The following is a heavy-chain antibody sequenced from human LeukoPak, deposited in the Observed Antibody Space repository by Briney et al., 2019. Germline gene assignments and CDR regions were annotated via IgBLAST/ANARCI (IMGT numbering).Heavy chain of an antibody. CDR2: INPNSGGT. D-gene: IGHD4-17*01. CDR1: GYTSTGYY. J-gene: IGHJ4*02. Sequence: ASVKVSCKASGYTSTGYYMHWVRQAPGQGLEWMGWINPNSGGTNYAQKFQGWVTMTRDTSISTAYMELSRLRSDDTAVYYCARLYGDSQFDYWGQGTLVTVSS. V-gene: IGHV1-2*04. CDR3: ARLYGDSQFDY.